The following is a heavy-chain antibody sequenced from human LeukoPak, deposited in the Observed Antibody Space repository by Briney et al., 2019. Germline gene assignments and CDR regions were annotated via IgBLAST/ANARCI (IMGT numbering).Heavy chain of an antibody. CDR3: AKSVASDAY. Sequence: PGGSLRLSCAASGFTFSSNGMNWVRQAPGKGLEWVSYISATGGTIYYADSVKGRFTISRDNSKNTLSLQMNGLIPEDTAVYYCAKSVASDAYWGQGTLVTVSS. CDR2: ISATGGTI. J-gene: IGHJ4*02. V-gene: IGHV3-48*01. CDR1: GFTFSSNG. D-gene: IGHD5-12*01.